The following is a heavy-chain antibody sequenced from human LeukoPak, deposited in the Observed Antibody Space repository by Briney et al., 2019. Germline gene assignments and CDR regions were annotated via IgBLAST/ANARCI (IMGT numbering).Heavy chain of an antibody. J-gene: IGHJ4*02. CDR1: GDSISSGDYY. Sequence: MPSETLSLTCTVSGDSISSGDYYWGWIRQPPGKGLEWIGSIYYSGSTYYNPSLKSRVTISVDTSKNQFSLKLSSVTAADTAVYYCARVPDYDILTGPVDYWGQGTLVTVSS. V-gene: IGHV4-39*07. D-gene: IGHD3-9*01. CDR3: ARVPDYDILTGPVDY. CDR2: IYYSGST.